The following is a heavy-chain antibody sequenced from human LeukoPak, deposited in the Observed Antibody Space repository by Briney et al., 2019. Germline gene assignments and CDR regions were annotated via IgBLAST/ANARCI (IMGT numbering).Heavy chain of an antibody. D-gene: IGHD2-21*01. Sequence: GGSLRLSCAASGFTFSSYAMSWVRQAPGKGLEWVSAISGSGGSTYYADSVKGRFTISRDNSKNTLYPQMNSLRAEDTAVYYCAKFLPTHIVVANYYFDYWGQGALVTVSS. J-gene: IGHJ4*02. CDR2: ISGSGGST. V-gene: IGHV3-23*01. CDR1: GFTFSSYA. CDR3: AKFLPTHIVVANYYFDY.